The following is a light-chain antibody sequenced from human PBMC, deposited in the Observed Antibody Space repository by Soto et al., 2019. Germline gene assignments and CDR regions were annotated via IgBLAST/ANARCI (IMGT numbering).Light chain of an antibody. J-gene: IGKJ1*01. V-gene: IGKV1-39*01. CDR1: QSISNH. CDR3: QQYNNWPPVT. Sequence: DIQMTQSPSSLSASVEDRVIITCRASQSISNHLNWYQQKPGKAPKLLIFAASSLQSGVPSRFSGSRSGPEFTLTISSLQSEDFAVYYCQQYNNWPPVTFGQGTKVDIK. CDR2: AAS.